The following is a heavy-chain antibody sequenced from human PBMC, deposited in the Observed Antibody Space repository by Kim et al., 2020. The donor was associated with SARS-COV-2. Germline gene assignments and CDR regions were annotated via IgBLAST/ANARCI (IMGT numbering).Heavy chain of an antibody. D-gene: IGHD3-3*01. J-gene: IGHJ4*02. CDR3: ARGWPSEWSGDY. V-gene: IGHV3-7*03. Sequence: YVVDTGEGRLTISRDNAKNSLYLQMNSLRAEDTAVYYCARGWPSEWSGDYWGQGTLVTVSS.